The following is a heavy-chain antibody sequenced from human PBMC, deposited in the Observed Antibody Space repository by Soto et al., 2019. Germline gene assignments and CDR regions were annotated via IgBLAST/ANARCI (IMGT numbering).Heavy chain of an antibody. CDR1: GFTFSSYS. CDR2: ISSSSSYI. D-gene: IGHD6-13*01. J-gene: IGHJ4*02. Sequence: EVQLVESGGGLVKPGGYLRLSCAASGFTFSSYSRNWVRQAPGKGLEWVSSISSSSSYIYYADSVKARFTISRDNAKNSLYLQMNSLRAEDTAEYYCAREGGFQQPWLWGQGTLVTFSS. CDR3: AREGGFQQPWL. V-gene: IGHV3-21*04.